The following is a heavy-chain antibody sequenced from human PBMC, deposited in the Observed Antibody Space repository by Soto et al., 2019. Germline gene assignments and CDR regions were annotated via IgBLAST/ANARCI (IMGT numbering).Heavy chain of an antibody. CDR1: GGSISSYY. CDR3: ARGQLWLTH. J-gene: IGHJ4*02. D-gene: IGHD5-18*01. V-gene: IGHV4-59*01. CDR2: IYYSGST. Sequence: LSLTCTVPGGSISSYYWSWIRQPPGKGLEWIGYIYYSGSTNYNPSLKSRVTISVDTSKNQFSLKLSSVTAADTAVYYCARGQLWLTHWGQGTLVTVSS.